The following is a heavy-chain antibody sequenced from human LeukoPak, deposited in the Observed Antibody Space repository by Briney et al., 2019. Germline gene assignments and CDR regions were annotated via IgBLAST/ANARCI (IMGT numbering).Heavy chain of an antibody. D-gene: IGHD3-9*01. CDR3: ARNTPPHILTGYYKGENFDY. J-gene: IGHJ4*02. CDR2: ISGSGGST. Sequence: QSGGSLRLSCAASGFTFSSYAMSWVRQAPGKGLEWVSAISGSGGSTYYADSVKGRFTISRDNSKNTLYLQMNSLRAEDTAVYYCARNTPPHILTGYYKGENFDYWGQGTLVTVSS. CDR1: GFTFSSYA. V-gene: IGHV3-23*01.